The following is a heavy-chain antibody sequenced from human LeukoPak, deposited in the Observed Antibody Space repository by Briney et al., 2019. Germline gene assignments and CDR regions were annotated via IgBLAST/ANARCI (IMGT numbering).Heavy chain of an antibody. J-gene: IGHJ6*04. D-gene: IGHD3-10*01. CDR3: ARAGITPRRYYGMDV. V-gene: IGHV3-74*01. CDR1: GFTFSSYS. Sequence: PGGSLRLSCAASGFTFSSYSMHCVRQAPGKGLVWVSRINSDGSTTSYADSVKGRFTISRDNAKNTLYLQMNSLRAEDTAEYYCARAGITPRRYYGMDVWGKGTTVTVSS. CDR2: INSDGSTT.